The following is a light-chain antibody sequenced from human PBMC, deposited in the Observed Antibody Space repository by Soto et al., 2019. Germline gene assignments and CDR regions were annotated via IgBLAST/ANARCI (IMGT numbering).Light chain of an antibody. Sequence: QSALTQPASVSGSPGQSITISCTGTSSDVGRYNLVSWYQQHPGKAPKLMIYGGSKRPSGVSNRFSGSKSGNTASLTISGLQAEDEADYYCCSYAGSSTYVVFGGGTKLTVL. CDR3: CSYAGSSTYVV. CDR2: GGS. CDR1: SSDVGRYNL. V-gene: IGLV2-23*01. J-gene: IGLJ2*01.